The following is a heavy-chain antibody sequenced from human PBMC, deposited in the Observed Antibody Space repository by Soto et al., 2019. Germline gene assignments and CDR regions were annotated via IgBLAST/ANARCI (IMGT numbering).Heavy chain of an antibody. CDR2: IYYSGST. D-gene: IGHD6-6*01. J-gene: IGHJ4*02. Sequence: SETLSLTCTVSGGSISSYYWSWIRQPPGKGLEWIGYIYYSGSTNYNPSLKSRVTISVDTSKNQFSLKLSSVTAADTAVYYCARQYSSSGYFDYWGQGTLVTVSS. CDR3: ARQYSSSGYFDY. V-gene: IGHV4-59*08. CDR1: GGSISSYY.